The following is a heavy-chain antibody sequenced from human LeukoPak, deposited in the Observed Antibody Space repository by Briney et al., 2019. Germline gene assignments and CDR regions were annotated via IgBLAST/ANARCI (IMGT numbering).Heavy chain of an antibody. J-gene: IGHJ4*02. V-gene: IGHV3-30*02. CDR1: GFNFNTFA. CDR2: IRFDGSNK. CDR3: AKDAKTWIPRRTPHYFDS. D-gene: IGHD5-12*01. Sequence: GGSLRLSCTVSGFNFNTFAMHWVRRAPGKGLEWVAFIRFDGSNKFYADSVRGRFTISRDNSKNTLYLQMNSLRTEDTAVYYCAKDAKTWIPRRTPHYFDSWGQGTLVTVSS.